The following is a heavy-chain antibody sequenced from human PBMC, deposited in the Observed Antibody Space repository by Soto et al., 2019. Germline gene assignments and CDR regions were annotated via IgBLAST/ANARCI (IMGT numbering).Heavy chain of an antibody. Sequence: QVQLVESGGGVVQPGRSLRLSCAASGFTFSSYAMHWVRQAPGKGLEWVAVISYDGSNKYYADSVKGRFTISRDNSKNTLYLQMNSLRAEDTAVYYCAREVTPHAVDIWGQGTMVTVSS. V-gene: IGHV3-30-3*01. CDR3: AREVTPHAVDI. J-gene: IGHJ3*02. D-gene: IGHD4-4*01. CDR2: ISYDGSNK. CDR1: GFTFSSYA.